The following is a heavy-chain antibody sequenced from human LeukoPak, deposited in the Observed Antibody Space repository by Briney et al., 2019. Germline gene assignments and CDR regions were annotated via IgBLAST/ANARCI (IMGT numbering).Heavy chain of an antibody. J-gene: IGHJ4*02. D-gene: IGHD2-2*01. Sequence: GSLRLSCADSGFTFSIYTMHWFRQAPGTGLEWVAVISNNGGHINYVDSVRGRFTISRDNSRNTLYLQMDSLRAEDTAVYYCARERASCYFDYWGQGTPVTVSS. CDR1: GFTFSIYT. CDR3: ARERASCYFDY. CDR2: ISNNGGHI. V-gene: IGHV3-30*04.